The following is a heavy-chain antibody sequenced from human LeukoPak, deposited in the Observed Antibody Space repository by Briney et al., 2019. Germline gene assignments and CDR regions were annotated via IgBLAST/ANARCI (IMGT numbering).Heavy chain of an antibody. CDR2: ISSGSNTI. D-gene: IGHD3-22*01. Sequence: PGGSLRLSCAASGFTFSSYEMSWVRQAPGKGLEWVSYISSGSNTIYYADSVKGRFTISRDNAKNSLYLQMNSLRAEDTAVYYCARDGVVGYGMDVWGQGTTVTVSS. V-gene: IGHV3-48*03. CDR3: ARDGVVGYGMDV. CDR1: GFTFSSYE. J-gene: IGHJ6*02.